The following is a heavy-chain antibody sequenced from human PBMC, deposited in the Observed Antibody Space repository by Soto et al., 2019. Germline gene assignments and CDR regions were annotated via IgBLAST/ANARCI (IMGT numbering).Heavy chain of an antibody. CDR2: IYYGGST. Sequence: SETLSLTCTVSGASVSSYNYYWGWIRQPPGKGLEWIGGIYYGGSTYHNPSLKSRITISVDTSKNQFSLKLSSVTAADTAVYYCAARAPPLRFGELFNPDYWGLGTLVTVSS. V-gene: IGHV4-39*01. J-gene: IGHJ4*02. D-gene: IGHD3-10*01. CDR1: GASVSSYNYY. CDR3: AARAPPLRFGELFNPDY.